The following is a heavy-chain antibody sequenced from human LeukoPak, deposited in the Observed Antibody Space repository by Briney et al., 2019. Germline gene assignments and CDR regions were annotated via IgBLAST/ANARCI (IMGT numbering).Heavy chain of an antibody. Sequence: SETLSLTCGVSSGSISSGIWWSWVRQPPGKGLEWIGEIYHSGSTNYNPSLKSRATISVDKSKGQFSLKLSSVTAADTAVYYCARARRYSSISDYWGQGTLVTVSS. J-gene: IGHJ4*02. V-gene: IGHV4-4*02. CDR2: IYHSGST. D-gene: IGHD6-13*01. CDR3: ARARRYSSISDY. CDR1: SGSISSGIW.